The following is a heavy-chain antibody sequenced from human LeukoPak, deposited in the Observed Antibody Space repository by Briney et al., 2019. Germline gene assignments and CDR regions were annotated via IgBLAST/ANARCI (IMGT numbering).Heavy chain of an antibody. CDR1: GDSFRSSLYY. V-gene: IGHV4-39*07. Sequence: SETLSLTCTVSGDSFRSSLYYWGWIRQPPGKGLEWIGQISYTGNTYYNPSLKSRVTISLDTSKNQFSLNLSSVTAADTAIYYCAKNPHHDDDADEGFDYWGQGTLVTVSS. CDR3: AKNPHHDDDADEGFDY. J-gene: IGHJ4*02. D-gene: IGHD3-16*01. CDR2: ISYTGNT.